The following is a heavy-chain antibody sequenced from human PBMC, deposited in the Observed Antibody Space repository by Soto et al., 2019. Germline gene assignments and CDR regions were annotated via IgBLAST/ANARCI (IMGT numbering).Heavy chain of an antibody. D-gene: IGHD5-18*01. V-gene: IGHV3-48*01. J-gene: IGHJ4*02. CDR3: ARDSGYSYGPLDY. Sequence: EVQLVESGGGLVQPGGSLRLSCAASGFTFSSYSMNWVRQAPGKGLEWVSYISSSSSTIYYADSVKGRFTISRDKAKNSLYLQMTSRGAEDTAVYYWARDSGYSYGPLDYWGQGTLVTVSS. CDR2: ISSSSSTI. CDR1: GFTFSSYS.